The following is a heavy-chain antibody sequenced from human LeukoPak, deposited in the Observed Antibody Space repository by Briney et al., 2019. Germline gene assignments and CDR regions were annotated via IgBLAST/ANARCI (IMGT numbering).Heavy chain of an antibody. J-gene: IGHJ4*02. Sequence: DPSETLSLTCTVSGGSISSYYWSWIRQPPGKGLEWIGYIYYSGSTNYNPSLKSRVTISVDTSKNQFSLKLSSVTAADTAVYYCAGLSGSYFSPDYWGQGTLVTVSS. V-gene: IGHV4-59*01. CDR1: GGSISSYY. D-gene: IGHD1-26*01. CDR3: AGLSGSYFSPDY. CDR2: IYYSGST.